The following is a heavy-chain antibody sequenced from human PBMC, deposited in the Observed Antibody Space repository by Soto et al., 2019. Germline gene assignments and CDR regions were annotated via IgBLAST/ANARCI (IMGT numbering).Heavy chain of an antibody. CDR2: IYHSGST. CDR1: GGSISSGGYS. D-gene: IGHD4-17*01. Sequence: LSLTCAVSGGSISSGGYSWSWIRQPPGKGLEWIGYIYHSGSTYYNPSLKSRVTISVDRSKNQFSLKLSSVTAADTAVYYCARGGTYGDYDDYWGQGTLVTVSS. CDR3: ARGGTYGDYDDY. J-gene: IGHJ4*02. V-gene: IGHV4-30-2*01.